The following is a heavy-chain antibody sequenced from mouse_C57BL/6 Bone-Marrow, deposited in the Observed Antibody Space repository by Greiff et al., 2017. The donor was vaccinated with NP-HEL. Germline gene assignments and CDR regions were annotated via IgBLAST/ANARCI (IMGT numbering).Heavy chain of an antibody. CDR3: ARTYSNWVDY. D-gene: IGHD2-5*01. V-gene: IGHV1-72*01. CDR1: GYTFTSYW. Sequence: QVQLQQPGAELVKPGASVKLSCKASGYTFTSYWMHWVKQRPGRGLEWIGRFDPNSGGTKYNEKFKSKATLTVDKPTSTAYMQLSSLTSEDSAVYYCARTYSNWVDYWGQGTSVTVSS. CDR2: FDPNSGGT. J-gene: IGHJ4*01.